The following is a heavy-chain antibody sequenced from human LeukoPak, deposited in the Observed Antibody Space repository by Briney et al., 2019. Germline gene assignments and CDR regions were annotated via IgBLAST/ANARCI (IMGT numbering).Heavy chain of an antibody. V-gene: IGHV4-34*01. CDR3: ARGSGCSGGSCYPRYYYCGRHV. Sequence: SETLSLTCAVSGGSFSGYYWSWIRQPPGKGLEWIGEINHSGSTNYNPSLKSRVTISVDTSKNQFSLKLSSVTAADTAVYYCARGSGCSGGSCYPRYYYCGRHVWGKGTTVTVSS. CDR2: INHSGST. CDR1: GGSFSGYY. D-gene: IGHD2-15*01. J-gene: IGHJ6*04.